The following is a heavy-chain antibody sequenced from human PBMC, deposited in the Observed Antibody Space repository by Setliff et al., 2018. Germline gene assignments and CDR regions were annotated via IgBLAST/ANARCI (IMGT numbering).Heavy chain of an antibody. V-gene: IGHV4-38-2*01. CDR3: ARVPGTTVPPDHFDY. CDR2: IYYSGST. Sequence: SETLSLTCAVSGYSISSDSYWGWIRQPPGKGLEWIGSIYYSGSTYYNPSLKSRVTISVDTSKNQFSLKLSSVTAADTAVYYCARVPGTTVPPDHFDYWGQGTLVTVSS. D-gene: IGHD4-17*01. CDR1: GYSISSDSY. J-gene: IGHJ4*02.